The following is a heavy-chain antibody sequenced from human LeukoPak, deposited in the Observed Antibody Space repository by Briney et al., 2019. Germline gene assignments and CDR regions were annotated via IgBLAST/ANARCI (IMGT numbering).Heavy chain of an antibody. Sequence: GGSLRLSCAASGFTFSNAWMSWVRQAPGKGLEWVGRIKSKTEGGTTDYAAPVKGRFTISRDDSKNTLYLQMNSLKTEDTAVYYCANIPTPYYYYYGIDVWGQGTTVTVSS. CDR3: ANIPTPYYYYYGIDV. V-gene: IGHV3-15*01. J-gene: IGHJ6*02. D-gene: IGHD2/OR15-2a*01. CDR1: GFTFSNAW. CDR2: IKSKTEGGTT.